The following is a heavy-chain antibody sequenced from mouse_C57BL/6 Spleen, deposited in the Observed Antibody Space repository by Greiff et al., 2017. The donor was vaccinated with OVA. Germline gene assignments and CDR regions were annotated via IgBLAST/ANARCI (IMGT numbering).Heavy chain of an antibody. CDR1: GYAFSSSW. Sequence: QVQLQQSGPELVKPGASVKISCKASGYAFSSSWMNWVKQRPGKGLEWIGRIYPGDGDTNYNGKVKGKATLTADKSSSTAYMQLSSLTSEDSAVYFCASKGDPPYAMDYWGQGTSVTVSS. J-gene: IGHJ4*01. D-gene: IGHD2-13*01. CDR3: ASKGDPPYAMDY. V-gene: IGHV1-82*01. CDR2: IYPGDGDT.